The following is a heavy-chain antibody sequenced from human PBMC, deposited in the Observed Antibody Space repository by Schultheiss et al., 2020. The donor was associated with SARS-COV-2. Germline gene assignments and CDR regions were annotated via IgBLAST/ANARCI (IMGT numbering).Heavy chain of an antibody. CDR2: IYYSGST. D-gene: IGHD2-2*02. V-gene: IGHV4-59*12. Sequence: SQTLSLTCTVYGGSFSGYYWSWIRQPPGKGLEWIGYIYYSGSTNYNPSLKSRVTISVDTSKNQFSLKLSSVTAADTAVYYCARGLEDIVVVPAARPLDYWGQGTLVTVSS. CDR1: GGSFSGYY. J-gene: IGHJ4*02. CDR3: ARGLEDIVVVPAARPLDY.